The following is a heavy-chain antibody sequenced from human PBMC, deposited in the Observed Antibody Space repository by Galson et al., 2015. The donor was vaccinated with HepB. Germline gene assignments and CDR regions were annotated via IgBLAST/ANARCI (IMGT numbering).Heavy chain of an antibody. J-gene: IGHJ4*02. Sequence: SLRLSCAASGFTFSDYCMNWIRQAPGKGLEWVSYISSSSTYTNYADSVKGRFTISRDNAKKSLYLQINSLRAEGTAVYYCARVADADYGDHSHFDYWGQGTLVTVSS. D-gene: IGHD4-17*01. CDR3: ARVADADYGDHSHFDY. CDR1: GFTFSDYC. V-gene: IGHV3-11*06. CDR2: ISSSSTYT.